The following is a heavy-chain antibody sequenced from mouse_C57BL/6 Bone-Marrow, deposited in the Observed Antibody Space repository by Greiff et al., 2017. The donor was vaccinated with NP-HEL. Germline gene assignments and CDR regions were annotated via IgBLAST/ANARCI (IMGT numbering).Heavy chain of an antibody. CDR3: ARLGSWFAY. Sequence: EVQLQQSGPGLAKPSQTLSLTCSVTGYSITSDYRNWIRKFPGNKLEYMGYISYSGSTYYNPSLKSRISITRDTSKNQYYLQLNSVTTEDTATYYCARLGSWFAYWGQGTLVTVSA. D-gene: IGHD3-3*01. V-gene: IGHV3-8*01. CDR1: GYSITSDY. CDR2: ISYSGST. J-gene: IGHJ3*01.